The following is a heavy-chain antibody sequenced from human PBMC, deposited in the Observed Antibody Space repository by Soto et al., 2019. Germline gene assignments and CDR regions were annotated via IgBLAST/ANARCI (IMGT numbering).Heavy chain of an antibody. CDR3: ARASTYYYDSSGPAPVYYYYGMDV. D-gene: IGHD3-22*01. J-gene: IGHJ6*02. Sequence: GFTFSDYYMSCIRQAPGKGLEWVSYISSSSSYTNYADSVKGRFTISRDNAKNSLYLQMNSLRAEDTAVYYCARASTYYYDSSGPAPVYYYYGMDVWGQGTTVTVSS. CDR2: ISSSSSYT. V-gene: IGHV3-11*06. CDR1: GFTFSDYY.